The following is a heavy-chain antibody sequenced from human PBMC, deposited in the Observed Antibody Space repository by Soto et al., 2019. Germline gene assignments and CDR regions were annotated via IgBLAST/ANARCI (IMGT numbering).Heavy chain of an antibody. CDR2: IYYSGST. V-gene: IGHV4-31*03. D-gene: IGHD2-8*01. CDR1: GGSISSGGYY. CDR3: ARTPDCTNGVCPPSPFDY. Sequence: SETLSLTCTVSGGSISSGGYYWSWIRQHPGKGQEWIGYIYYSGSTYYNPSLKSRVTISVDTSKNQFSLKLSSVTAADTALFYCARTPDCTNGVCPPSPFDYWGQGTLVTVSS. J-gene: IGHJ4*02.